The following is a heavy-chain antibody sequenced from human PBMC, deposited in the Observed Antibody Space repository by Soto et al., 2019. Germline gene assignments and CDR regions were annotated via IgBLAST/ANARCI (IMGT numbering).Heavy chain of an antibody. CDR2: IYYTGRA. Sequence: PSETLSLTCTVLGGSISDYYWIRIRQSPGKGLEWIAYIYYTGRASYNPSLKSRVSISVDTSKNQFSLNLNSVTAADTAVYYCARISNDYGGNGAFDYWGQGTLVTVSS. V-gene: IGHV4-59*01. J-gene: IGHJ4*02. CDR1: GGSISDYY. CDR3: ARISNDYGGNGAFDY. D-gene: IGHD4-17*01.